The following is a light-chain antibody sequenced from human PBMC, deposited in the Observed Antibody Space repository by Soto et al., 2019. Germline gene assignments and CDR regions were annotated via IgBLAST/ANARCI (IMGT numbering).Light chain of an antibody. CDR2: LKSDGSH. CDR3: QTWGTGFQV. J-gene: IGLJ2*01. CDR1: SGHSSYD. Sequence: QLVLTQSPSASASLGASVKLTCTLSSGHSSYDIAWHQQQPEKGPHYLMRLKSDGSHTKGDGIPDRFSGSSSGAERYLTISSLQSEDEADYYCQTWGTGFQVFGGGTKVTVL. V-gene: IGLV4-69*01.